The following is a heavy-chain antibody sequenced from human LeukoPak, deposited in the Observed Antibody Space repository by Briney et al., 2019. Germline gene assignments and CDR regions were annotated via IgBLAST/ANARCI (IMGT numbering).Heavy chain of an antibody. J-gene: IGHJ4*02. D-gene: IGHD4-17*01. CDR1: GFTFSSYG. CDR2: ISDDGGKK. Sequence: GGSLRLSCAASGFTFSSYGMHWVRQAPGKGLERVALISDDGGKKYYADSVKGRFTISRDNSKNTLYLQMNSPRAEDTALYYCAKDLDHDYDDYGLDYWGQGTLVTVSS. CDR3: AKDLDHDYDDYGLDY. V-gene: IGHV3-30*18.